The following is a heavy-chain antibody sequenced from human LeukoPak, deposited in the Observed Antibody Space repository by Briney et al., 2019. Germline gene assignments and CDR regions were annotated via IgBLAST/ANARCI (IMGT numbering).Heavy chain of an antibody. J-gene: IGHJ4*02. CDR2: IKQDGSEK. D-gene: IGHD2-8*01. CDR3: ARDCWGIKVMDGFDN. Sequence: GGSLRLSCAASGFTFSTYYMSWVRQAPGKGLEWVANIKQDGSEKKYVDSVKGRFTIYRDNAKNSLYLRMNSLRVEDTALYYCARDCWGIKVMDGFDNWGQGTQVTVSS. CDR1: GFTFSTYY. V-gene: IGHV3-7*01.